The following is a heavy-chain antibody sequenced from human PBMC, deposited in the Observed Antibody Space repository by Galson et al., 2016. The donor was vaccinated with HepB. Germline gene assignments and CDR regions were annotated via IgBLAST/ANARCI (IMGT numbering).Heavy chain of an antibody. J-gene: IGHJ6*02. D-gene: IGHD6-6*01. CDR3: ARGRMSARQLTYYYYDGMDV. CDR2: ISADNGNT. V-gene: IGHV1-18*04. CDR1: GYTFTSYD. Sequence: SVKVSCKASGYTFTSYDFSWVRQAPGQGLEWMGWISADNGNTKYAQELQGRVTMTTDTSTRTAYMELRSLRYDDTAIYYCARGRMSARQLTYYYYDGMDVWGQGTTVTVSS.